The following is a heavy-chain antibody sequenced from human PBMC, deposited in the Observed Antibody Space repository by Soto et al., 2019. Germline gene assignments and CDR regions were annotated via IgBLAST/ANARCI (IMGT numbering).Heavy chain of an antibody. CDR3: AREARGYQLLFRHDAFDI. CDR2: IIPIFGTA. V-gene: IGHV1-69*01. D-gene: IGHD2-2*01. CDR1: GGTFRSYA. J-gene: IGHJ3*02. Sequence: SVKVSCKASGGTFRSYAISWVRQAPGQGLEWMGGIIPIFGTANYAQKFQGRVTITADESTSTAYMELSSLRSEDTAVYYCAREARGYQLLFRHDAFDIWGQGTMVTVSS.